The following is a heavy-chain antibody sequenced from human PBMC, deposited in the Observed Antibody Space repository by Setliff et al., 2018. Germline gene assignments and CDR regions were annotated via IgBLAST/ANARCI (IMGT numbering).Heavy chain of an antibody. CDR3: ARDPFGNPVFDP. CDR2: IKQDGSVK. Sequence: GESLRLSCAASGFTFSTYWMSWVRQAPGKGLEWVANIKQDGSVKNYVDSVKGRFSISRDNTKNSLYLQMNSLRAEDTAVYYCARDPFGNPVFDPWGQGTLVTVSS. CDR1: GFTFSTYW. V-gene: IGHV3-7*01. J-gene: IGHJ5*02. D-gene: IGHD3-10*01.